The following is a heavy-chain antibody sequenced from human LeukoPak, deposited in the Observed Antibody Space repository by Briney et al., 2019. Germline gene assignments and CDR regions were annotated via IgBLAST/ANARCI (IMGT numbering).Heavy chain of an antibody. D-gene: IGHD3-10*01. CDR2: ISYDGCNK. CDR3: AKLLPLVRGLLFGGFDY. V-gene: IGHV3-30*18. CDR1: GFIFSSYG. J-gene: IGHJ4*02. Sequence: TGRSLILSCAASGFIFSSYGMHWVRQAPGKGLEWVAVISYDGCNKYYADSVKGRFTISRDNSKNTLYLQMNSLRAEDTAVYYCAKLLPLVRGLLFGGFDYWGQGPLVSDSS.